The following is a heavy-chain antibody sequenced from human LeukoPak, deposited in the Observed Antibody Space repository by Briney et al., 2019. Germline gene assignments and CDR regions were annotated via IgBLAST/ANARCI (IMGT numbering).Heavy chain of an antibody. D-gene: IGHD4-17*01. V-gene: IGHV3-48*03. J-gene: IGHJ6*02. CDR1: GFTFSSYE. Sequence: GGSLRLSCAASGFTFSSYEMNWVRQAPGKGLEWVSYISSSGSTIYYADSVKGRFTISRDNAKNSLYLQMNSLKAEDTAVYYCASSYSDCGDYVGSSDYYYGMDVWGQGTTVTVSS. CDR2: ISSSGSTI. CDR3: ASSYSDCGDYVGSSDYYYGMDV.